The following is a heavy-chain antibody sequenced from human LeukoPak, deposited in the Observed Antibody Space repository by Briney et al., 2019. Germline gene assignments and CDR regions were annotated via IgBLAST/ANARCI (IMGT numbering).Heavy chain of an antibody. CDR1: GGSISSGSYY. V-gene: IGHV4-61*02. Sequence: SQTLSLTCTVSGGSISSGSYYWSWIRQPAGKGLEWIGRIYTSGSTNYNPSLKSRVAISVDTSKNQFSLKLSSVTAADTAVYYCARLYSSFSIYYYYGMDVWGQGTTVTVSS. J-gene: IGHJ6*02. CDR2: IYTSGST. CDR3: ARLYSSFSIYYYYGMDV. D-gene: IGHD6-6*01.